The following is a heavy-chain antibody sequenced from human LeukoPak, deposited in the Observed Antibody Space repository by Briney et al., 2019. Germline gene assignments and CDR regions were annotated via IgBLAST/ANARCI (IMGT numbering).Heavy chain of an antibody. CDR1: GGSISNYY. D-gene: IGHD2-15*01. J-gene: IGHJ4*02. CDR3: ARGSEDYFDY. CDR2: IYYSGST. V-gene: IGHV4-59*08. Sequence: SETLSLTCTVSGGSISNYYWSWIRQPPGKGLEWIGYIYYSGSTNYNPSLKSRVTISVDTSKNQFSLKLSSVTAADTAVYYCARGSEDYFDYWGQGTLVTVSS.